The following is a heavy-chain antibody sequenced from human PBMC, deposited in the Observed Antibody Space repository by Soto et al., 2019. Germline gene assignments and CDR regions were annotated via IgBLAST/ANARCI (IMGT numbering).Heavy chain of an antibody. V-gene: IGHV4-4*07. CDR1: GASISGFY. CDR2: IYATGTT. Sequence: QVQLQESGPGLVKPSETLSLTCTVSGASISGFYWSWIRKSAGNGLEWIGRIYATGTTDYNPSHKSGVMMSVDTSKKEFSLEWRSVTAADTAVYYCVRDGTKTLRDWFDSWGQGISVTVSS. D-gene: IGHD1-1*01. J-gene: IGHJ5*01. CDR3: VRDGTKTLRDWFDS.